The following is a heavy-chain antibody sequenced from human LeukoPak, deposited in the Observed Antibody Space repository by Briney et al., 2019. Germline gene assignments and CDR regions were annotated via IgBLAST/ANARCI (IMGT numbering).Heavy chain of an antibody. J-gene: IGHJ4*02. V-gene: IGHV3-23*01. CDR2: ISGSGGST. Sequence: PGGSLRLSCAASGFTFSSYAMSWVRQAPGKGLEWVSAISGSGGSTYYADSVKGRFTISRDNSKNTLYLQMNSLRAEDTAVYYCARDGLRYFDWLLQGYFDYWGQGTLVTVSS. CDR3: ARDGLRYFDWLLQGYFDY. D-gene: IGHD3-9*01. CDR1: GFTFSSYA.